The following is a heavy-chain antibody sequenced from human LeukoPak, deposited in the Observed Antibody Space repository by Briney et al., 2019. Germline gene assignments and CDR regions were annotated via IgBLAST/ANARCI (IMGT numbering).Heavy chain of an antibody. J-gene: IGHJ4*02. V-gene: IGHV1-2*02. CDR3: ARAGGDFWSPGDY. Sequence: PLASVKVSCKASGYTFTGYYMHWVRQAPGQGLEWMGWINPNSGGTNYAQKFQGRVTMTRDTSISTAYMELSRLRSDDTAVYYCARAGGDFWSPGDYWGQGTLVTVSS. CDR1: GYTFTGYY. D-gene: IGHD3-3*01. CDR2: INPNSGGT.